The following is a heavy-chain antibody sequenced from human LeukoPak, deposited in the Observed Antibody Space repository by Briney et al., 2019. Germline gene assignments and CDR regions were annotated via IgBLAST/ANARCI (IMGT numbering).Heavy chain of an antibody. CDR1: GFTFSSYA. Sequence: GGSLRLSCAASGFTFSSYAMHWVRQAPGKGLEWVAVISYDGSNKYYTDSVKGRFTISRDYSKNTLYLQMNSLRADDTAVYYCAREKGSSWSGGGYWGQGTLVTVSS. D-gene: IGHD6-13*01. CDR2: ISYDGSNK. CDR3: AREKGSSWSGGGY. V-gene: IGHV3-30-3*01. J-gene: IGHJ4*02.